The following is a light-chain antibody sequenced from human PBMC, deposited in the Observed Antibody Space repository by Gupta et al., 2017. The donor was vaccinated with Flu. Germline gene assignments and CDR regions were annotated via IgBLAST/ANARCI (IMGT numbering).Light chain of an antibody. CDR3: RAETGSNKL. CDR2: EVN. J-gene: IGLJ2*01. CDR1: SSEIGAYNY. Sequence: QSITSSGTGTSSEIGAYNYVSWDQQHPCNAHILVIFEVNNRTAEGSNRFSGSKSVNTASLTISGLQAEDEDYYDCRAETGSNKLFGGGTKVTVL. V-gene: IGLV2-14*01.